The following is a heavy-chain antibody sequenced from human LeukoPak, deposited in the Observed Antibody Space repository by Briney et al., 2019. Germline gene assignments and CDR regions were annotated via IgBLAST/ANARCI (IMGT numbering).Heavy chain of an antibody. CDR2: IHYTGST. D-gene: IGHD6-19*01. CDR1: GGSISSGGYY. V-gene: IGHV4-39*07. Sequence: PSETLSLTCTVSGGSISSGGYYWGWIRQPPGKGLEWLGNIHYTGSTFSNPSLKSRVTISVDTSKNQLSLNLRSVTAADTAVYYCASPGEYSSGWYPLWGQGTLVTVSS. J-gene: IGHJ4*02. CDR3: ASPGEYSSGWYPL.